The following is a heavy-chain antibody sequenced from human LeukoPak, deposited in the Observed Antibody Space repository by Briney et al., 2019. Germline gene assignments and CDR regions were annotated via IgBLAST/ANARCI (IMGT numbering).Heavy chain of an antibody. D-gene: IGHD3-16*02. J-gene: IGHJ5*02. CDR2: INHSGST. Sequence: SETLCLTCAVYGGSFSGYYWSWIRQPPGKGLEWIGEINHSGSTNYNPSLKSRVTISVDTSKNQFSLKLSSVTAADTAVFYCAALGELPYNWFDPWGQGTLVTVSS. CDR1: GGSFSGYY. V-gene: IGHV4-34*01. CDR3: AALGELPYNWFDP.